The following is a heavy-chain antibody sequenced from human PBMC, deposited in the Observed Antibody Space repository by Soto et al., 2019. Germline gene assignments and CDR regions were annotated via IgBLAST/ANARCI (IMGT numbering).Heavy chain of an antibody. V-gene: IGHV1-2*04. CDR2: INPHSGVT. CDR3: ATNPSGNGWYHFDS. Sequence: ASEKVSCQSTGSPFTAYLMHWMRQAPGQGLEWMGWINPHSGVTKYAQKFQDWVTMTRDTSSTTAYMELRGLRSDDTAVYYCATNPSGNGWYHFDSWGQGTLVTVSS. J-gene: IGHJ4*02. D-gene: IGHD6-19*01. CDR1: GSPFTAYL.